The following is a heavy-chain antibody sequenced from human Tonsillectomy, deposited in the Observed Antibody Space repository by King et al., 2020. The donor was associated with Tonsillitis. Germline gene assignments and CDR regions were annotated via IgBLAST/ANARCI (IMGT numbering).Heavy chain of an antibody. Sequence: VQLVESGGGLVKPGGSLRLSCAASGFTFSDYYMSWIRQAPGKGLEWLSYISSSGSSINYPDSGKGRFTISRDNAKNSLYLQMNSLRAEDTAVYYCARGSGLGTLTYYYGMDVWGQGTTVTVSS. V-gene: IGHV3-11*01. J-gene: IGHJ6*02. D-gene: IGHD7-27*01. CDR3: ARGSGLGTLTYYYGMDV. CDR1: GFTFSDYY. CDR2: ISSSGSSI.